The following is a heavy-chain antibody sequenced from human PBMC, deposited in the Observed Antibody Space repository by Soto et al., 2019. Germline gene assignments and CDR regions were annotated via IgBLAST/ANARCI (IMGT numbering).Heavy chain of an antibody. CDR2: ISYDGSNK. CDR3: ARGHIVVVPAAIRLYYYYGMDV. CDR1: GFTLSSYA. Sequence: GGSLRLSCAASGFTLSSYAMHWVRQAPGKGLEWVAVISYDGSNKYYADSVKGRFTISRDNSKNTLYLQMNSLRAEDTAVYYCARGHIVVVPAAIRLYYYYGMDVWGQGTTVTVSS. J-gene: IGHJ6*02. V-gene: IGHV3-30-3*01. D-gene: IGHD2-2*01.